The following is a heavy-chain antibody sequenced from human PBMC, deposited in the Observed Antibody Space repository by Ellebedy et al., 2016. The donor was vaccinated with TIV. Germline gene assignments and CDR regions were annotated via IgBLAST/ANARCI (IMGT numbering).Heavy chain of an antibody. J-gene: IGHJ6*02. CDR2: VHYSGST. CDR1: GGSVSSSTYY. CDR3: VRGLGYCTNGVCRMDV. D-gene: IGHD2-8*01. Sequence: MPSETLSLTCTVSGGSVSSSTYYWGWVRQPPGKGLEWLGSVHYSGSTYYNPSPGSRVTISADTSKNQFSLTLTSVTAADTAVYYCVRGLGYCTNGVCRMDVWGQGTTVTVSS. V-gene: IGHV4-39*07.